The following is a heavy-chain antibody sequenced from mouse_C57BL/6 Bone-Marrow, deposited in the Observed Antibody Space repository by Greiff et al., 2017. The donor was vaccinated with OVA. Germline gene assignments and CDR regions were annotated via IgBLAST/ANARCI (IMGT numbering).Heavy chain of an antibody. V-gene: IGHV5-12*01. Sequence: EVRLVESGGGLVQPGGSLKLSCAASGFTFSDYYMYWVRQTPEQRLEWVAYISNGGGSTYYPDTVKGRFTISRDNAKNTLYLQMGRLKSEDAARCCCARGGSSYGYFDVWGTGTTVTVSS. CDR1: GFTFSDYY. CDR2: ISNGGGST. D-gene: IGHD1-1*01. J-gene: IGHJ1*03. CDR3: ARGGSSYGYFDV.